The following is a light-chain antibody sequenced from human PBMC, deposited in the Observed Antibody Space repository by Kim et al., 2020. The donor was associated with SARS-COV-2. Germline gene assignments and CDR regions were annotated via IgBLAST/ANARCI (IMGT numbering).Light chain of an antibody. CDR2: DAA. CDR1: HDVDIS. V-gene: IGKV3-11*01. J-gene: IGKJ4*01. Sequence: PGESATLPCMASHDVDISLAWYQQTPGQPPRLLIYDAAMRAAGIPDKFSGSGSGTDFTLTIGSLAPEDFAIYYCQQRGSWPPALTFGGGTKVDIK. CDR3: QQRGSWPPALT.